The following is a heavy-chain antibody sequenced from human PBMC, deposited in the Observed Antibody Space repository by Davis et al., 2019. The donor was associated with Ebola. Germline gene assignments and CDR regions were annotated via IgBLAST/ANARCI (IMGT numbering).Heavy chain of an antibody. CDR2: ISGSGGST. CDR3: ARDWGVTTVTGAFDY. V-gene: IGHV3-23*01. J-gene: IGHJ4*02. Sequence: PGGSLRLSCAASGFTFSSYAMSWVRQAPGKGLEWVSAISGSGGSTYYADSVKGRFTISRDNSKNTLYLQMNSLRAEDTAVYYCARDWGVTTVTGAFDYWGQGTLVTVSS. CDR1: GFTFSSYA. D-gene: IGHD4-11*01.